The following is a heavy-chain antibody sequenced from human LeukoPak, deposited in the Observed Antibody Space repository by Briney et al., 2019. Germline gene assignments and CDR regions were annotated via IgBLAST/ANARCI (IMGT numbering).Heavy chain of an antibody. V-gene: IGHV1-69*05. CDR3: ASRGSFDPYYLST. J-gene: IGHJ5*02. D-gene: IGHD3-9*01. CDR2: IIPIFGTA. CDR1: GGTFSSYA. Sequence: SVKVSCKASGGTFSSYAISWVRQAPGQGLEWMGGIIPIFGTANYAQKFQGRVTITTDEPTSTAYMELSSLRSEDTAVYYCASRGSFDPYYLSTWGQGTLVTVSS.